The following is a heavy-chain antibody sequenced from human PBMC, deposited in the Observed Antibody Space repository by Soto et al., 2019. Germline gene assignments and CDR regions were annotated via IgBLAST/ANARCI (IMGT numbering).Heavy chain of an antibody. D-gene: IGHD3-3*01. V-gene: IGHV4-59*01. Sequence: SETLSLTCTVSGGSIDSFYWSWIRQFPGKGLEWIGYIYYSGSTTYYNPSLKRRTTLSVDTSKNQFSLKLSSITAADTAVYYCPRFFLWSGYLPEFRGRMAVWGRGTTATVS. CDR1: GGSIDSFY. CDR3: PRFFLWSGYLPEFRGRMAV. J-gene: IGHJ6*02. CDR2: IYYSGST.